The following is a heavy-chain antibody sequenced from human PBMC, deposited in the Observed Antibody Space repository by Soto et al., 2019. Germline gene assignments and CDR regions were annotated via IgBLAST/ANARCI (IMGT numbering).Heavy chain of an antibody. CDR3: ARGIKNYYGTDV. D-gene: IGHD2-15*01. Sequence: PGGSLRLSCAASGFTFTNYWMHWVRQAPGKGLEWVSRIKYDESSTSYADSVNGRFTISRDNAKNTLYLKVNGLRAEDTAVYYCARGIKNYYGTDVWGQGTTVTVSS. J-gene: IGHJ6*02. CDR2: IKYDESST. V-gene: IGHV3-74*01. CDR1: GFTFTNYW.